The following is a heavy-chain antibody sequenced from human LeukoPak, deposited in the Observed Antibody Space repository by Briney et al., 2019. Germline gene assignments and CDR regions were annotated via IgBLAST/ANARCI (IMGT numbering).Heavy chain of an antibody. Sequence: GGSLRLSCAASGFTFSSYGMHWVRQAPGKGLEWVAVISYDGSNKYYADSVKGRFTISRDNSKNTLYLQMNSLRAEDTAVYYCAKLTTADYGDYFDDWGQGTLVTVSS. V-gene: IGHV3-30*18. D-gene: IGHD4-17*01. J-gene: IGHJ4*02. CDR1: GFTFSSYG. CDR3: AKLTTADYGDYFDD. CDR2: ISYDGSNK.